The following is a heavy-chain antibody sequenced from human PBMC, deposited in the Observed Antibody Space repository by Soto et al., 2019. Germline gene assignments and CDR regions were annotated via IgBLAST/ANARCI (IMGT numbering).Heavy chain of an antibody. CDR1: GYIFTSYW. Sequence: GESLKISCKASGYIFTSYWIGWVRQMPGKGLEWMGIIYPDDSDTRYSPSFQGQVTISVDKAFTTAYLQWSSLKASDTAMYFCARHTDGFNPLDSWGQGTPVTVSS. V-gene: IGHV5-51*01. CDR2: IYPDDSDT. D-gene: IGHD5-12*01. CDR3: ARHTDGFNPLDS. J-gene: IGHJ4*02.